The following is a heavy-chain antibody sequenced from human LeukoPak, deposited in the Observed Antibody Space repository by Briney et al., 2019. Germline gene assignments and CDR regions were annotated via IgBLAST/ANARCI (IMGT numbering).Heavy chain of an antibody. CDR2: SYYSGST. J-gene: IGHJ6*03. D-gene: IGHD6-13*01. V-gene: IGHV4-59*11. CDR1: GGSISSHY. CDR3: ASAAYSSSWYHYYYYYMDV. Sequence: PSETLSLTCTVSGGSISSHYWSWIRQPPGKGLEGIGYSYYSGSTNYNPSLKSRGTISVDTSKTQFSLKLSSVTAADTAVYYCASAAYSSSWYHYYYYYMDVWGKGTTVTVSS.